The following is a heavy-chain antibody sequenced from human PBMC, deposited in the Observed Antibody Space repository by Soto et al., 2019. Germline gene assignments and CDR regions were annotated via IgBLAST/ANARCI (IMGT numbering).Heavy chain of an antibody. V-gene: IGHV1-3*01. CDR3: AREVPGVTSFDY. CDR1: GYASLSYA. D-gene: IGHD3-10*01. J-gene: IGHJ4*02. Sequence: QVQLVQSGPEMMHPGASVKVSCKASGYASLSYAMHWVRQVHGQVYEWLGWINAGVDGTMYSERFQGRVRITRDTSANTVYMELNALTSEDTAVYYCAREVPGVTSFDYWGQGTLVIVSS. CDR2: INAGVDGT.